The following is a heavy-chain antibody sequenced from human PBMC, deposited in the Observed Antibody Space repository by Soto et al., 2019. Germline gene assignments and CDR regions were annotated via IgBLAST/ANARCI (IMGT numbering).Heavy chain of an antibody. Sequence: VGSLRLSCAASGFTFSSYAMSWVRQAPGKGLEWVSAISGSGGSTYYADSVKGRFTISRDNSKNTLYLQMNSLRAEDTAVYYCAKDRTWVGYYYGMDVWGQGTTVTVSS. D-gene: IGHD1-1*01. CDR1: GFTFSSYA. CDR2: ISGSGGST. V-gene: IGHV3-23*01. CDR3: AKDRTWVGYYYGMDV. J-gene: IGHJ6*02.